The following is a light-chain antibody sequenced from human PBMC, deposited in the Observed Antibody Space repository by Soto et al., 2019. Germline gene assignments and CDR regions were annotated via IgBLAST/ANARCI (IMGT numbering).Light chain of an antibody. Sequence: EIVLTQSLGTLSLSPVERATLSCRASQSVSNNYLAWYQQKPGQAPRLLIYGASNRATGIPDRFSGSGSGTDFTLTISRLEPEDFAVYYCQQYGRSGTFGQGTKVDIK. V-gene: IGKV3-20*01. J-gene: IGKJ1*01. CDR3: QQYGRSGT. CDR1: QSVSNNY. CDR2: GAS.